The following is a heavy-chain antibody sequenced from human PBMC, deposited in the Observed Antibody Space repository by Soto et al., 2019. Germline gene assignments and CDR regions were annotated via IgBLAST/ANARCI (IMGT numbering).Heavy chain of an antibody. J-gene: IGHJ2*01. CDR3: ARGNHRWLQLWYFDL. CDR1: GGTFSSYT. D-gene: IGHD5-12*01. CDR2: IIPIFGTA. V-gene: IGHV1-69*12. Sequence: QVQLVQSGAEVKKPGSSVTVSCKASGGTFSSYTISWVRQAPGQGLEWMGGIIPIFGTANYAQKFQGRVTINADESTSTAYMEWSILRSEDTAVYYCARGNHRWLQLWYFDLWGRGTLVTVSS.